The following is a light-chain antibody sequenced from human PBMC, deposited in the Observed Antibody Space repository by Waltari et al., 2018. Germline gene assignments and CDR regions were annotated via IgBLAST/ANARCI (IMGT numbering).Light chain of an antibody. Sequence: EIVLTQSPGTLSLSPGERATLPCRASQSLSGSYLAWYQQKPGQTPRLLIYGASSRATGIPDRFSGSGSGTDVTLTISRLEPEDFAVYYCQQYVSSPGTFGQGTKVEIK. CDR1: QSLSGSY. V-gene: IGKV3-20*01. CDR2: GAS. J-gene: IGKJ1*01. CDR3: QQYVSSPGT.